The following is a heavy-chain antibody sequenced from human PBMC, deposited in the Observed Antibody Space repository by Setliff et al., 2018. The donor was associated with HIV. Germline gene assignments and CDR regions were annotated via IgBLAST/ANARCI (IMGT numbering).Heavy chain of an antibody. CDR1: GFTFRSYA. J-gene: IGHJ5*02. D-gene: IGHD3-16*01. V-gene: IGHV3-23*01. CDR2: ISGSGGNT. Sequence: PGGSLRLSCGASGFTFRSYAMNWVRQAPGKGLEWVSTISGSGGNTHYADSVKGRFTISRDNSKNTVDLQMNSLTVEDTAVYYCAKDLAANIYDFSALYYVPYPVGSWGQGTLVTVSS. CDR3: AKDLAANIYDFSALYYVPYPVGS.